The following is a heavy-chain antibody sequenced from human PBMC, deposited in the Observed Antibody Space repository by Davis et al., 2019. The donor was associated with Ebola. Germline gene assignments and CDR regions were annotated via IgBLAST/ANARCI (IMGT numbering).Heavy chain of an antibody. CDR3: ARLYYGSGSYYNWFDP. Sequence: ESLKISCTVSGGSISTYYWSWIRQPPGKGLEWIGYISYTGSTNYNPSLKSRVTISVDTSKNQVSLKLSSVTAADTAVYYCARLYYGSGSYYNWFDPWGQGTLVTVSS. V-gene: IGHV4-59*08. J-gene: IGHJ5*02. CDR1: GGSISTYY. D-gene: IGHD3-10*01. CDR2: ISYTGST.